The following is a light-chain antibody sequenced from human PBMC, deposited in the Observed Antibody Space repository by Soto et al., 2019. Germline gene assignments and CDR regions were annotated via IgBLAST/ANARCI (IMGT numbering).Light chain of an antibody. CDR2: EVS. CDR1: SSDVGGYNY. CDR3: SSYTSFLVV. J-gene: IGLJ2*01. Sequence: QSALTQPASVSGSPGQSITISCTGTSSDVGGYNYVSWYQQHPGKAPKLMIYEVSNRPSGVSNRFSGSKSGNTASLTISGLQAEDEADYYCSSYTSFLVVFGGGTKLTVL. V-gene: IGLV2-14*01.